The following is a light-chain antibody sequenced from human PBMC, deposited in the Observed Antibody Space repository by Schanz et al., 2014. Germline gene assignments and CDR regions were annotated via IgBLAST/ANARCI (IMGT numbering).Light chain of an antibody. CDR2: GAS. J-gene: IGKJ4*01. Sequence: EIVMTQSPVTLSVSPGERATLSCRASQSVSSNLAWYQQEPGQAPRLLIYGASTRATGIPTRFSGSGSGTEFTLTISSLEPEDFAVYYCQQRNNWLTFGGGTKVEIK. CDR1: QSVSSN. V-gene: IGKV3-15*01. CDR3: QQRNNWLT.